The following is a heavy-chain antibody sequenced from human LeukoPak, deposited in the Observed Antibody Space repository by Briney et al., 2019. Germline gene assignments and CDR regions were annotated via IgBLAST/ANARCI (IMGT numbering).Heavy chain of an antibody. Sequence: PGGSLRLSCAASAFTFSSYSINWVRQAPGKGLEWVSYISSSSTISYADSVKGRFTISRDNANNSLYLQMNSLRDEDTAVYYCARGGTSSSLAYWGQGTLVTVSS. J-gene: IGHJ4*02. V-gene: IGHV3-48*02. CDR2: ISSSSTI. CDR1: AFTFSSYS. CDR3: ARGGTSSSLAY. D-gene: IGHD4-23*01.